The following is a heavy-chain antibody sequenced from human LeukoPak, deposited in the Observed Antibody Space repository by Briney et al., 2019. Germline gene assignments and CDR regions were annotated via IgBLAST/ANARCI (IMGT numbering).Heavy chain of an antibody. V-gene: IGHV3-9*01. CDR1: GFTFDDYA. J-gene: IGHJ4*02. Sequence: GGSLRLSCAASGFTFDDYAMHWVRQAPGKGLEWVSGISWNSGSIGYADSVKGRFTISRDNAKNSLYLQMNSLRAEDTALYYCAKAESMVRRVITSDWGQGTLVTVSS. CDR3: AKAESMVRRVITSD. D-gene: IGHD3-10*01. CDR2: ISWNSGSI.